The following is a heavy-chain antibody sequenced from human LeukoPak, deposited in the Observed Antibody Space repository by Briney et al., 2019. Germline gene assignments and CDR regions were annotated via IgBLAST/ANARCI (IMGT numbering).Heavy chain of an antibody. CDR3: ARGYSSSWYDY. D-gene: IGHD6-13*01. V-gene: IGHV3-33*08. CDR2: IWYDGSNK. Sequence: GGSLRLSCAASGFTFSSYTMHWVRQAPGKGLEWVAVIWYDGSNKYYADSVKGRFTISRDNSKNTLYLQMNSLRAEDTAVYYCARGYSSSWYDYWGQGTLVTVSS. CDR1: GFTFSSYT. J-gene: IGHJ4*02.